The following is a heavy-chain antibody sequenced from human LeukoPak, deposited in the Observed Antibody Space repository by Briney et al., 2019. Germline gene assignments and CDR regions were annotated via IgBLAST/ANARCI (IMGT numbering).Heavy chain of an antibody. CDR1: GYTFTVYY. V-gene: IGHV1-2*02. CDR3: ARYSRPMVRGVIFWFDP. Sequence: ASVKVSCKASGYTFTVYYMHGVRQAPGQGLEWMGWINPNSGGTNCAQKFQGRFTMTRDTSISTAYMELSRLRSSDTAVYYCARYSRPMVRGVIFWFDPWGRGTLVTVSS. CDR2: INPNSGGT. J-gene: IGHJ5*02. D-gene: IGHD3-10*01.